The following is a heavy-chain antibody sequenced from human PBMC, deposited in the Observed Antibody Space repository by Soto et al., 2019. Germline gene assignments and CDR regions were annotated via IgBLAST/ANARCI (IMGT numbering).Heavy chain of an antibody. CDR2: INPNSGGT. D-gene: IGHD3-10*01. V-gene: IGHV1-2*06. Sequence: ASVKVSCKASGYTFTGYYMHWVRQAPGQGLEWMGRINPNSGGTNYAQKFQGRVTMTRDTSISTAYMELSRLRSDDTAVYYCARDYERGGNRSFEPWGQGTLVPVSS. CDR1: GYTFTGYY. CDR3: ARDYERGGNRSFEP. J-gene: IGHJ5*02.